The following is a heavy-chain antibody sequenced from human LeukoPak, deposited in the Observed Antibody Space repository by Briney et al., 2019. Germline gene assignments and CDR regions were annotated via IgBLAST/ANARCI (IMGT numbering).Heavy chain of an antibody. D-gene: IGHD3-22*01. CDR2: IYYSGST. V-gene: IGHV4-39*07. J-gene: IGHJ4*02. CDR1: GGAISSSHYY. Sequence: SETLSLTCTVSGGAISSSHYYWGWVRQPPGKGLEWIGSIYYSGSTSYNSSLKSRVTISVDTSKNQFSLKLSSVTAADTAVYYCAILPARDTYYYDSSGYYRPGVHWGQGTLVTVSS. CDR3: AILPARDTYYYDSSGYYRPGVH.